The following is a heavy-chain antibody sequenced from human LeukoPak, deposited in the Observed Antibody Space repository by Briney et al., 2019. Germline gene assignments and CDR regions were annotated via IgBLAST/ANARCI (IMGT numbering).Heavy chain of an antibody. J-gene: IGHJ4*02. Sequence: SQTLSLTCAVSGDSVSINSAAWNWISQSPSKGLEWLGRTNYRSKWYNEDAVSVKSRITITPDTSKTQFSLQLNSVAPEDTAVYYCARESTGYYFDYSGQGTLVTVSS. D-gene: IGHD1-1*01. CDR2: TNYRSKWYN. V-gene: IGHV6-1*01. CDR3: ARESTGYYFDY. CDR1: GDSVSINSAA.